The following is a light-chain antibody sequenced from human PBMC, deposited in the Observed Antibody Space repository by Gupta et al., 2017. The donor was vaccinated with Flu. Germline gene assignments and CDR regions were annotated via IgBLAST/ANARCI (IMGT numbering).Light chain of an antibody. Sequence: SFLSASVGESVTITCRASQGISSWLVWYQQKPGKAPKLLIYGASGLQSGVPPRFSGSGSGTDFALTISSLQPDDFATYFCQQAITVPYTFGQGTKLEIK. V-gene: IGKV1-12*01. CDR3: QQAITVPYT. CDR1: QGISSW. CDR2: GAS. J-gene: IGKJ2*01.